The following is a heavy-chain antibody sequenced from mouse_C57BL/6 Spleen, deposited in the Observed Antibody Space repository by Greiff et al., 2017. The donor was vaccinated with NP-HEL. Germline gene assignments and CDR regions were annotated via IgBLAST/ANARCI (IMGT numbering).Heavy chain of an antibody. CDR3: ARGGQNYAMDY. CDR2: ISDGGSYT. D-gene: IGHD3-3*01. Sequence: DVKLVESGGGLVKPGGSLKLSCAASGFTFSSYAMSWVRQTPEKRLEWVATISDGGSYTYYPDNVKGRFTISRDNAKNNLYLQMSHLKSEDTAMYYCARGGQNYAMDYWGQGTSVTVSS. J-gene: IGHJ4*01. CDR1: GFTFSSYA. V-gene: IGHV5-4*03.